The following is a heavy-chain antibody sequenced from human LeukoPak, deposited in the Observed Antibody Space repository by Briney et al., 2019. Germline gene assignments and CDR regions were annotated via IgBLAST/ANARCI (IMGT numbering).Heavy chain of an antibody. CDR2: ISSSGSTI. CDR1: GFTFSDYY. Sequence: GGSLRLSCAASGFTFSDYYMSWIRQAPGKGLEWVSYISSSGSTIYYADSVKGRFTISRDNAKNSLYLQMNSLRAEDTAVYYCARVRVILTTMASFSYWGLGTLVTVSS. V-gene: IGHV3-11*04. J-gene: IGHJ4*02. CDR3: ARVRVILTTMASFSY. D-gene: IGHD3-9*01.